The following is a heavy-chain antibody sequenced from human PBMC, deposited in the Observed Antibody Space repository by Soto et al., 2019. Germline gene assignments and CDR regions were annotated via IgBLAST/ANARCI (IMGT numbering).Heavy chain of an antibody. J-gene: IGHJ4*02. D-gene: IGHD3-16*01. Sequence: GASVKVSCTASGYTFTSYDINWVRQATGQGLEWMGWMNPNSGNTGYAQKFQGRVTMTRNTSISTAYMELSSLRSEDTAVYYCARFHRGGGYVPLVPYWGQGTLVTVSS. V-gene: IGHV1-8*01. CDR3: ARFHRGGGYVPLVPY. CDR2: MNPNSGNT. CDR1: GYTFTSYD.